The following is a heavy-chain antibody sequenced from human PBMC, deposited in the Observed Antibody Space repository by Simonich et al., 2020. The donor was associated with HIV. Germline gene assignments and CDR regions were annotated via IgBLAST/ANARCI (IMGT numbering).Heavy chain of an antibody. D-gene: IGHD3-10*01. CDR1: GGPSSYY. CDR2: VNHSGST. CDR3: ARAGLTMVRGVPGAFDI. V-gene: IGHV4-34*01. J-gene: IGHJ3*02. Sequence: QVQLQQWGAGLLKPSETLSLTCAVYGGPSSYYCSWVRQPPGQGLEWIGEVNHSGSTKYNPSLRSRVSISVGTSKNQFSRKLSSVTAADTAVYYCARAGLTMVRGVPGAFDIWGQGTMVTVSS.